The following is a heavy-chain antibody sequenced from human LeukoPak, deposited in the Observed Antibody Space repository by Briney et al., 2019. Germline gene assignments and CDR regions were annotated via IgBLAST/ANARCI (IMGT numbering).Heavy chain of an antibody. CDR3: AREGWELLGPHAFDI. CDR2: IYYSGST. Sequence: SETLSLTCTVSSGSISSYYWSWIRQPPGKGLEWIGYIYYSGSTNYNPSLKSRVTISVDTSKNQFSLKLSSVTAADTAVYYCAREGWELLGPHAFDIWGQGTMVTVSS. D-gene: IGHD1-26*01. J-gene: IGHJ3*02. V-gene: IGHV4-59*01. CDR1: SGSISSYY.